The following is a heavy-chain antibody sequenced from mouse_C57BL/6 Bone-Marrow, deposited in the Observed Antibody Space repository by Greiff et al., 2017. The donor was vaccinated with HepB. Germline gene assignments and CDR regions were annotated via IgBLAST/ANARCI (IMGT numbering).Heavy chain of an antibody. CDR3: VRGDTVVAHFDY. J-gene: IGHJ2*01. CDR1: GFTFNTYA. CDR2: IRSKSSNYAT. Sequence: EVQVVESGGGLVQPKGSLKLSCAASGFTFNTYAMHWVRQAPGKGLEWVARIRSKSSNYATYYADSVKDRFTISRDDSQSMLYLQMNNLKTEDTAMYYWVRGDTVVAHFDYWGQGTTLTVSS. D-gene: IGHD1-1*01. V-gene: IGHV10-3*01.